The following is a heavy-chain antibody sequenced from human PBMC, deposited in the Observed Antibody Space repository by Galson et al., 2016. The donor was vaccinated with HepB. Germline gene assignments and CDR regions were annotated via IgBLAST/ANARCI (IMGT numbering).Heavy chain of an antibody. Sequence: SLRLSCAVSGFTFSSYAMSWVRQAPGEGLEWVSVIGESGGSTSYADSVKGRFTISRDNSKNTVYLQMNSLRADDTGIYYCAKDTIAGNMAGPFDYWGQGTLVTVSS. CDR1: GFTFSSYA. CDR3: AKDTIAGNMAGPFDY. CDR2: IGESGGST. J-gene: IGHJ4*02. D-gene: IGHD2/OR15-2a*01. V-gene: IGHV3-23*01.